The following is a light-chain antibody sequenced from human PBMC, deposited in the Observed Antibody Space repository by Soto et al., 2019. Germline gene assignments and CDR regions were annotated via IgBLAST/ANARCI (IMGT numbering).Light chain of an antibody. CDR1: QSISSY. Sequence: DIQMTQSPSSLSASVGDRVTITCRASQSISSYLNWYQQKVGKAPKLLIYVASRMESGVPSRFSGSGSGTVFTLTISSLQPEDFATYYCQQSYRTPLTFRQDTRLEIK. V-gene: IGKV1-39*01. CDR2: VAS. CDR3: QQSYRTPLT. J-gene: IGKJ5*01.